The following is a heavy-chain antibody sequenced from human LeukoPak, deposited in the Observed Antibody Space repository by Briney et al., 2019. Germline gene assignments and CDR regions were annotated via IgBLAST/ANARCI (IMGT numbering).Heavy chain of an antibody. Sequence: PGGSLRLSCAASGFTFDDYAMYWVRQAPGKGLEWVSGISWNSGSIGYADSVKGRFTTSRDNAKNCMYLQMNSLRAEDTALYYCAKEFLAYDAFDIWAQGTMVTVSS. CDR2: ISWNSGSI. V-gene: IGHV3-9*01. CDR3: AKEFLAYDAFDI. J-gene: IGHJ3*02. CDR1: GFTFDDYA.